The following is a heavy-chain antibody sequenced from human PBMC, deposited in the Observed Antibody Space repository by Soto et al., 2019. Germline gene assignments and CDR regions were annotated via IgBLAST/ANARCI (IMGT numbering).Heavy chain of an antibody. D-gene: IGHD3-22*01. CDR2: IYYSGST. V-gene: IGHV4-31*03. CDR3: ARAPGDYDFWSGYLPPPHPPTPRITMIVVVITFPLLLTLTWGY. CDR1: GGSISSGGYY. J-gene: IGHJ4*02. Sequence: PSETLSLTCTVSGGSISSGGYYWSWIRQHPGKGLEWIGYIYYSGSTYYNPSLKSRVTISVDTSKNQFSLKLSSVTAADTAVYYCARAPGDYDFWSGYLPPPHPPTPRITMIVVVITFPLLLTLTWGYWGQGTLVTVSS.